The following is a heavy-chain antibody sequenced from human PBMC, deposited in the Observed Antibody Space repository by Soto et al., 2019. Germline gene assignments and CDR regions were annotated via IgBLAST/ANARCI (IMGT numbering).Heavy chain of an antibody. D-gene: IGHD2-2*03. CDR2: ISAYNGNT. CDR3: ARDGYCSSTSCYPIYYYYYGMDV. CDR1: GYTFTSYG. Sequence: ASVKVSCKASGYTFTSYGISWVRQAPGQGLEWMGWISAYNGNTNYAQKLQGRVTVTTDTSTSTAYMELRSLRSDDTAVYYCARDGYCSSTSCYPIYYYYYGMDVWGQGTTVTVSS. J-gene: IGHJ6*02. V-gene: IGHV1-18*01.